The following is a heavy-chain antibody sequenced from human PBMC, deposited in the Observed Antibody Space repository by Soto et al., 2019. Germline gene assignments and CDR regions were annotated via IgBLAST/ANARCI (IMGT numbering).Heavy chain of an antibody. CDR1: GASISGSGFY. V-gene: IGHV4-39*01. CDR2: IYYSGTT. D-gene: IGHD3-3*01. Sequence: PSETLSLTCAVSGASISGSGFYWGYIRQPPGKGLEWIGTIYYSGTTYYNPSLKSRVTVSVDTSKNQFSLKLNSVTAADTAVYYCARLWSGYLNCFDSWGLGTLVTVSS. CDR3: ARLWSGYLNCFDS. J-gene: IGHJ5*01.